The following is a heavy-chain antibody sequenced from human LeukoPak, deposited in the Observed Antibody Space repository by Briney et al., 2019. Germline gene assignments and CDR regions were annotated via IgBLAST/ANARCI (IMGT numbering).Heavy chain of an antibody. D-gene: IGHD6-19*01. J-gene: IGHJ4*02. V-gene: IGHV3-9*01. Sequence: GRSLRLSCAASGFTFDDYAMHWVRQAPGKGLEWVSGISWNSGSIGYADSVEGRFTISRDNAKNSLYLQMNSLRAEDTALYYCAKDSSVAGTVSFDYWGQGTLVTVSS. CDR3: AKDSSVAGTVSFDY. CDR2: ISWNSGSI. CDR1: GFTFDDYA.